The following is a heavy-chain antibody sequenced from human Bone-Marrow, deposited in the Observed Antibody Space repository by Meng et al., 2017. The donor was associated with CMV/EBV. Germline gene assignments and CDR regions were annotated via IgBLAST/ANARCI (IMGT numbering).Heavy chain of an antibody. CDR2: IKQDASEK. D-gene: IGHD3-10*01. Sequence: GESLKISCAASGFTFSSYWMSWVRQAPGKGLEWVANIKQDASEKYYVDSVTGRFTISRDNSNNTVFLQMNSLRVEDTALYYCAKLYYYGSGSNYWGQGTLVTVSS. CDR3: AKLYYYGSGSNY. V-gene: IGHV3-7*01. J-gene: IGHJ4*02. CDR1: GFTFSSYW.